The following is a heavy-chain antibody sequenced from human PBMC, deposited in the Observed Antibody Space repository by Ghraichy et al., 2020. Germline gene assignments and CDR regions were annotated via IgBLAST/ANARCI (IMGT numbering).Heavy chain of an antibody. CDR3: AKDQPLITMVRGVPNYFDY. D-gene: IGHD3-10*01. Sequence: GESLNISCAASGFTFSSYAMSWVRQAPGKGLEWVSAISGSGGSTYYADSVKGRFTISRDNSKNTLYLQMNSLRAEDTAVYYCAKDQPLITMVRGVPNYFDYWGQGTLVTVSS. CDR1: GFTFSSYA. V-gene: IGHV3-23*01. J-gene: IGHJ4*02. CDR2: ISGSGGST.